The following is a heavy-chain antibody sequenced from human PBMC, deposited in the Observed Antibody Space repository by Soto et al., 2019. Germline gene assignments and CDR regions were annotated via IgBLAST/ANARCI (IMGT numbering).Heavy chain of an antibody. CDR1: GFTFSSYW. V-gene: IGHV3-7*01. CDR2: IKQDGSEK. D-gene: IGHD4-17*01. CDR3: ASSQHGPHVQSKTVTLDGWFDP. Sequence: EVQLVESGGGLVQPGGSLRLSCAASGFTFSSYWMSWVRQAPGKGLEWVANIKQDGSEKYYVDSVKGRFTISRDNAKNSLYLQMNSLRAEDTAVYYCASSQHGPHVQSKTVTLDGWFDPWGQGTLVTVSS. J-gene: IGHJ5*02.